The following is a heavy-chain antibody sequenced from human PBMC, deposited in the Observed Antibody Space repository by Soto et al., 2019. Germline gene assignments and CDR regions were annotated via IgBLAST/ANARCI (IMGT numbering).Heavy chain of an antibody. D-gene: IGHD6-19*01. V-gene: IGHV3-30-3*01. CDR1: GFTFSSYA. CDR2: ISYDGSNK. Sequence: QVQLVESGGGVVQPGRSLRLSCAASGFTFSSYAMHWVRQAPGKGLEWVAVISYDGSNKYYADSVKGRFTISRDNSKNTLYLKMNSLRAEDTAVYYCARDPTGIAVAAFYYFDYWGQGTLVTVSS. CDR3: ARDPTGIAVAAFYYFDY. J-gene: IGHJ4*02.